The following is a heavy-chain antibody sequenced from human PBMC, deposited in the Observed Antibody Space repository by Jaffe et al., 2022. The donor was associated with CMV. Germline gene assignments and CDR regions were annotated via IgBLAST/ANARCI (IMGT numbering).Heavy chain of an antibody. D-gene: IGHD3-3*01. CDR2: INPSGGST. Sequence: QVQLVQSGAEVKKPGASVKVSCKASGYTFTSYYMHWVRQAPGQGLEWMGIINPSGGSTSYAQKFQGRVTMTRDTSTSTVYMELSSLRSEDTAVYYCARVARSVLRFLEWFPFDYWGQGTLVTVSS. CDR3: ARVARSVLRFLEWFPFDY. CDR1: GYTFTSYY. J-gene: IGHJ4*02. V-gene: IGHV1-46*01.